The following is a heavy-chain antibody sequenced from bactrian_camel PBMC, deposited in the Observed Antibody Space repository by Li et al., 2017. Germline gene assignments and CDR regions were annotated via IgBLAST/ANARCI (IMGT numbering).Heavy chain of an antibody. J-gene: IGHJ4*01. CDR1: GYTFNTYS. V-gene: IGHV3S1*01. D-gene: IGHD4*01. Sequence: HVQLVESGGGSALAGGSVRLSCAASGYTFNTYSWFRQAPGQEREGVAAIDTGDGSTYYLNSVEGRFTISRDNAKNTLHLQMNSLKPEDTAVYYCARNYRNDFHDYEFPPGQGTQVTVS. CDR2: IDTGDGST.